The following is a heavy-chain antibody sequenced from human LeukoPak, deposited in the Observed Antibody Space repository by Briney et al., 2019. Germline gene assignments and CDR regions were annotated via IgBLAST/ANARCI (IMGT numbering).Heavy chain of an antibody. J-gene: IGHJ4*02. CDR1: GDSVSSNSAA. CDR2: TYYRSKWST. V-gene: IGHV6-1*01. CDR3: AKSTGPIDY. D-gene: IGHD1-1*01. Sequence: SQTLSLTCAISGDSVSSNSAAWHWISQSPSRGLEWLGRTYYRSKWSTYYAVSVKSRISINRDTSKNQISLQLNSVTPEDTAVYYCAKSTGPIDYWGQGTLVTVSS.